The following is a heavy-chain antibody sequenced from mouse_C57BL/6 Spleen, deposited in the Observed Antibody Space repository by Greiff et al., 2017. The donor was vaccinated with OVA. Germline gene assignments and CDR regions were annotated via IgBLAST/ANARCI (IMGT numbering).Heavy chain of an antibody. V-gene: IGHV1-64*01. J-gene: IGHJ4*01. CDR3: ERSRWLLRPNYYAMDY. D-gene: IGHD2-3*01. CDR1: GYTFTSYR. Sequence: VQLQQPGAELVKPGASVKLSCKASGYTFTSYRMHWVKQRSGQGLEWIGMINPNSGSINYNEKFKNKATLTADKSSSTAYMQLSRLTSEDSAVYYCERSRWLLRPNYYAMDYWGQGTSVTVSS. CDR2: INPNSGSI.